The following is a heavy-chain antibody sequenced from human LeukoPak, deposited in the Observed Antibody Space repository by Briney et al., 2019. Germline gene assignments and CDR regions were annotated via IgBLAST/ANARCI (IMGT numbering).Heavy chain of an antibody. J-gene: IGHJ3*02. CDR3: ARDLQCGGDCHYDALDI. D-gene: IGHD2-21*02. CDR1: GFTLSNYW. Sequence: QTGGSLRLSCASSGFTLSNYWMSWVREAPGKGREWVANIKEDGGEEFYVDSLKGRFTISRDNAKNSLYLQMNNLRVEDTAVYYCARDLQCGGDCHYDALDIWGQGTMVTVSS. V-gene: IGHV3-7*01. CDR2: IKEDGGEE.